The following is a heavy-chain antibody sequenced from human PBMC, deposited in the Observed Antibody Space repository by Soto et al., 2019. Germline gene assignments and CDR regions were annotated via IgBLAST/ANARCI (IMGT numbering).Heavy chain of an antibody. Sequence: LSXPCTVSGGTISRWYWSWIRQPPGQGLERIGYIYYSGSTNCNPPLKSPVTISVDTSTNQFSLKLSSVAAPDTAVYFFARDSGVWGRYRYSYYXYGMDVLGQGATV. CDR2: IYYSGST. V-gene: IGHV4-59*12. CDR3: ARDSGVWGRYRYSYYXYGMDV. D-gene: IGHD3-16*02. J-gene: IGHJ6*02. CDR1: GGTISRWY.